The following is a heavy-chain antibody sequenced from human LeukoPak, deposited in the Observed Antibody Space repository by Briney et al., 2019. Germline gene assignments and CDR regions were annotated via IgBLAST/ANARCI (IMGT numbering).Heavy chain of an antibody. CDR1: GGTFSIYS. CDR2: IIPIFGPA. J-gene: IGHJ4*02. Sequence: SVTLSCTASGGTFSIYSISWVRQAPAQGLEWMGGIIPIFGPAIYAQMFQGRVTITTDESTSTAYMDLRSLRSEDTAVYYCASEGADGYNRFDYRGQGTLVTVSS. CDR3: ASEGADGYNRFDY. V-gene: IGHV1-69*05. D-gene: IGHD5-24*01.